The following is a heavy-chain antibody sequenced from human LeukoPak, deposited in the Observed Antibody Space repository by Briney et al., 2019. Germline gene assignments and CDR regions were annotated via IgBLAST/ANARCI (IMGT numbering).Heavy chain of an antibody. Sequence: GGSLRLSCAASGFPISTNGMSWVRQAPGKGLEWVAVISYDGSNKYYADSVKGRFTISRDNSKNTLYLQMNSLRAEDTAVYYCARDRAFSWFDPWGQGTLVTVSS. J-gene: IGHJ5*02. CDR2: ISYDGSNK. V-gene: IGHV3-30*03. CDR3: ARDRAFSWFDP. CDR1: GFPISTNG.